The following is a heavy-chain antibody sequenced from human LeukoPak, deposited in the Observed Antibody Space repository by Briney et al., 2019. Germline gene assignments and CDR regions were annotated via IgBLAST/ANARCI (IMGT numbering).Heavy chain of an antibody. D-gene: IGHD3-3*01. Sequence: ASVKVSCKASGYTFTSYGISWVRQAPGQGLEWMGIINPSGGSTSYAQKFQGRVTMTRDTSTSTVYMELSSLRSEDTAVYYCARGFRNGYRDFDYWGQGTLVTVSS. J-gene: IGHJ4*02. CDR3: ARGFRNGYRDFDY. CDR2: INPSGGST. V-gene: IGHV1-46*01. CDR1: GYTFTSYG.